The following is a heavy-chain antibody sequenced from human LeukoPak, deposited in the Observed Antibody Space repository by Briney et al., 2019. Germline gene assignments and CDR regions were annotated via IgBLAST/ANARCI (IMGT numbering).Heavy chain of an antibody. Sequence: GGSLRLSCAASGFTFSDYEMTWVRQAPGKGLEWISYISSNGRTRSYADSVKGQFTISRDNSKNTLYLQMNSLRAEDTAVYYCASPPEEYSGSYSLEYYFDHWGQGTLVTVSS. CDR1: GFTFSDYE. V-gene: IGHV3-48*03. CDR2: ISSNGRTR. J-gene: IGHJ4*02. D-gene: IGHD1-26*01. CDR3: ASPPEEYSGSYSLEYYFDH.